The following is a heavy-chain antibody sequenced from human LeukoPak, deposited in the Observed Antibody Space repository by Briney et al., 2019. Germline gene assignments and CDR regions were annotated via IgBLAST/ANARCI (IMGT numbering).Heavy chain of an antibody. V-gene: IGHV1-69*13. J-gene: IGHJ4*02. CDR2: IIPIFGTA. Sequence: SVKVSCKASGGTFSSYAISWVRQAPGQGLEWMGGIIPIFGTANYAQKFQGRVTITADESTSTAYMELSSLGSEDTAVYYCARDRYYDSSGYYLLDYWGQGTLVTVSS. CDR1: GGTFSSYA. D-gene: IGHD3-22*01. CDR3: ARDRYYDSSGYYLLDY.